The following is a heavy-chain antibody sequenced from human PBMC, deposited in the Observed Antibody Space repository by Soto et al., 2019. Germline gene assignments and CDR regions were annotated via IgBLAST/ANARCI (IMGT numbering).Heavy chain of an antibody. Sequence: QVQLVESGGGVVQPGRSLRLSCAASGFTFSSYAMHWVRQAPGKGLEWVAVISYDGSNKYYADSVKGRFTISRDNSKNTLYLKMNSLRAEGTAVYYCARIGYWGQGTLGTVSS. J-gene: IGHJ4*02. CDR2: ISYDGSNK. CDR3: ARIGY. V-gene: IGHV3-30-3*01. CDR1: GFTFSSYA.